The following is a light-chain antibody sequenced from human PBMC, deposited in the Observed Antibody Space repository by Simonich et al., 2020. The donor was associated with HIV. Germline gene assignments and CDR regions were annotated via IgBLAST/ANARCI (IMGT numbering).Light chain of an antibody. CDR2: AAS. CDR1: QGISSY. CDR3: QQRNSYPPPFT. V-gene: IGKV1-9*01. J-gene: IGKJ3*01. Sequence: IQLTQSPSFLSASVGDRVTITCRDSQGISSYLAWYQQKPGNAPKLRIYAASTLQSGVPSRFSGSGSGTDFTLTISSLQPEDFATYYCQQRNSYPPPFTFGPGTKVDVK.